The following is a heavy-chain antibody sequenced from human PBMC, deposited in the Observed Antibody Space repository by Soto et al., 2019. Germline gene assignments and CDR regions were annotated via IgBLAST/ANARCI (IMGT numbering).Heavy chain of an antibody. D-gene: IGHD2-15*01. CDR1: GFTFSSYS. J-gene: IGHJ6*02. Sequence: PGGSLRLSCAASGFTFSSYSMNWVRQAPGKGLEWVSSISSSSSYIYYADSVKGRFTISRDNAKNSLYLQMNSLRAEDTAVYYCARAVPDSGDYYYGMDVWGQGTTVTVSS. CDR2: ISSSSSYI. CDR3: ARAVPDSGDYYYGMDV. V-gene: IGHV3-21*01.